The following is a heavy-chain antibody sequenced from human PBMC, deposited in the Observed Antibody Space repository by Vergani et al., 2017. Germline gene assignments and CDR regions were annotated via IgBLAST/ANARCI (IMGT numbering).Heavy chain of an antibody. CDR1: GGSFTSYH. V-gene: IGHV4-34*01. CDR3: ARVNTETNGHLYYYYYMDV. D-gene: IGHD4-11*01. J-gene: IGHJ6*03. Sequence: QVQLQQWGGGLLKPSETLSLTCVVNGGSFTSYHWTWIRQSSGEGLEWVGDIDHTGRPDYNPSLKSRLTMSVDKSRNQFSLTLNSVTATDTAIYFCARVNTETNGHLYYYYYMDVWGQGTLVTVS. CDR2: IDHTGRP.